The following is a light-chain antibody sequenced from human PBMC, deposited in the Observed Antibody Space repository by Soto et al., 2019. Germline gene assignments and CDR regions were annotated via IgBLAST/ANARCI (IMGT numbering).Light chain of an antibody. V-gene: IGKV3-11*01. CDR2: DSS. CDR3: QQRSLLFT. J-gene: IGKJ4*01. Sequence: EIVLTQSPATLSLSPGERATLSCRTSQSVGSSLAWYQRKPGQPPRLLIYDSSNRATGIPGRFSGSGSGTDFTLTISSLEPADFAVYYCQQRSLLFTFGGGTKVDIK. CDR1: QSVGSS.